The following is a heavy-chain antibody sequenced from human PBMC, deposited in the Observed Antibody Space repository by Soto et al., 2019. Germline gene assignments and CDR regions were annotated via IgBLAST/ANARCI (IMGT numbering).Heavy chain of an antibody. CDR2: ISSRGTSI. CDR1: GFTFSSYE. V-gene: IGHV3-48*03. D-gene: IGHD6-19*01. CDR3: ARERGYNTGWYGGALDL. Sequence: EVQLVESGGGLVQPGESLRLSCAASGFTFSSYEMNWVRQAPGKGLEWVAYISSRGTSIFYADSVKGRFSISRDNDNDSVSLLMNNLKVDDTAVYYCARERGYNTGWYGGALDLWGQGTLVTVSS. J-gene: IGHJ4*02.